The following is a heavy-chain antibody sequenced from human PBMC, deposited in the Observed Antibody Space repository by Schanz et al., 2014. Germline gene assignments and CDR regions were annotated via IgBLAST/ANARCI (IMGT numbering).Heavy chain of an antibody. CDR1: GLIFSSYA. J-gene: IGHJ6*02. V-gene: IGHV3-23*01. Sequence: EVQLLESGGGLVQPGGSLKLSCAASGLIFSSYAMSWVRQAPGKGLEWVSIISGSGGNTYYADAVRGRFTISRDNAKNSLYLEMNSLRAEDTAVYYCAKDGPGGSGSYSADGGMDVWGQGTTVNVSS. CDR3: AKDGPGGSGSYSADGGMDV. D-gene: IGHD3-10*01. CDR2: ISGSGGNT.